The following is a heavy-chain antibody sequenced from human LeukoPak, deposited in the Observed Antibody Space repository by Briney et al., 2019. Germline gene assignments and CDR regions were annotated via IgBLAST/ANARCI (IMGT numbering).Heavy chain of an antibody. CDR3: AKVPHTYCSGGSCYYDY. Sequence: PGGSLRLSCAASGFTFSSYAMSWVRQAPGKGLEWVSAISGSGGSTYYADSVKGRFTISRDNSKNTLYLQMNSLRAEDTAVYYCAKVPHTYCSGGSCYYDYWGQGTLVTVSS. D-gene: IGHD2-15*01. CDR2: ISGSGGST. J-gene: IGHJ4*02. CDR1: GFTFSSYA. V-gene: IGHV3-23*01.